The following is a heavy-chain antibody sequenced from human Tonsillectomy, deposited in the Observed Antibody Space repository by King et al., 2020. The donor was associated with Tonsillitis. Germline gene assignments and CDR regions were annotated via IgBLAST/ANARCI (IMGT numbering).Heavy chain of an antibody. CDR3: ARVGVGVYRGWVLRSLDWFDP. Sequence: VQLVESGAEVKKPGSSVKVSCKASGGTFSSYAISWVRQAPGQGLEWMGGIIPIFGTANYAQKFQGRVTITADESTSTAYMELSSLRSEDTAVYYCARVGVGVYRGWVLRSLDWFDPWGQGTLVTVSS. V-gene: IGHV1-69*01. D-gene: IGHD1-26*01. CDR2: IIPIFGTA. CDR1: GGTFSSYA. J-gene: IGHJ5*02.